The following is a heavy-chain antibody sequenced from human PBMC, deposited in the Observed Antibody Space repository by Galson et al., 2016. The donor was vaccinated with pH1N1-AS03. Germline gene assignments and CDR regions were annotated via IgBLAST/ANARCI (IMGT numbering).Heavy chain of an antibody. CDR1: GFTISNYG. V-gene: IGHV3-23*01. CDR3: GTWNYVAN. CDR2: ISCSGVDT. J-gene: IGHJ4*02. Sequence: SLRLSCAASGFTISNYGMSWVRQAPGKGLEWVSFISCSGVDTYYADSVNGRFTISRDNSKSTLYLQMDSLRAQDTAIYYCGTWNYVANWGQGTLVTVSS.